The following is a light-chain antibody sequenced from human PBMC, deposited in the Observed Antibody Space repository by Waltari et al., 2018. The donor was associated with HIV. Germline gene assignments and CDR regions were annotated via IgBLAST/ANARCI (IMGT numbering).Light chain of an antibody. Sequence: EIVMTQSPATLSVSPGERATLSCRASQSVSSNLAWYQQKPGQAPRLLIYGASTRATGIPARFSGSGSGTEFTLTIGSLQSEDFAVYYCQQYNNWLLWTFGQGTKVEIK. CDR2: GAS. J-gene: IGKJ1*01. CDR3: QQYNNWLLWT. V-gene: IGKV3-15*01. CDR1: QSVSSN.